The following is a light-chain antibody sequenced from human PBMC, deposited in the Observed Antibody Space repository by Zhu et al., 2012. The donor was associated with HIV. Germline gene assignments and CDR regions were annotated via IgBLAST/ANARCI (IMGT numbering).Light chain of an antibody. CDR1: QSVRTF. Sequence: TVLTQSPATLSLSPGERATLSCRASQSVRTFLAWYQQKPGQAPRLLIYDTSTRATGIPARFSGSGSGTEFTLTISSLQSEDFAVYYCQQYGDWPPLTFGGGPRWRSN. V-gene: IGKV3-15*01. CDR2: DTS. CDR3: QQYGDWPPLT. J-gene: IGKJ4*01.